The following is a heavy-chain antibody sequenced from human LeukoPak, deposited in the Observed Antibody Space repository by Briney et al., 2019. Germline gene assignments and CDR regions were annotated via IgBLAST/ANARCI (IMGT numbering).Heavy chain of an antibody. Sequence: GGSLRLSCAASGFTFSSYAMSWVRQAPGKGLEWVSAISGSGGSTYYADSVKGRFTISRDNSKNTLYLQMNSLRAEDTAIYYCAKSVQQLVLRWFDPWGQGTLVTVSS. CDR3: AKSVQQLVLRWFDP. CDR1: GFTFSSYA. J-gene: IGHJ5*02. CDR2: ISGSGGST. V-gene: IGHV3-23*01. D-gene: IGHD6-13*01.